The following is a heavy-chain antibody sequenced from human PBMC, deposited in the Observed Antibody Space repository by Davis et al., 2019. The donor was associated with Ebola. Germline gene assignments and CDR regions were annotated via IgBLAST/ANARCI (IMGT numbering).Heavy chain of an antibody. D-gene: IGHD2-2*01. CDR1: GGSFRGYY. V-gene: IGHV4-59*01. J-gene: IGHJ6*02. CDR3: ARDLVPAAIGGYYYGMDV. CDR2: IYYSGST. Sequence: SETLSLTCAVYGGSFRGYYWSWSRQPPEKGLEWVGYIYYSGSTNYNPSLKSRVTISVDTSKNQFSLKLSSVTADDTAVYYCARDLVPAAIGGYYYGMDVLGPRTTVTVSS.